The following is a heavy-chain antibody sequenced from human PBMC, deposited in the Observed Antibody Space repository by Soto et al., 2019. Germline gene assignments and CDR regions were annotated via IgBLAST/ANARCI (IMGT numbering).Heavy chain of an antibody. D-gene: IGHD5-12*01. CDR1: GGTFSSYT. Sequence: QVQLVQSGAAVKKPGSSVKVSCKASGGTFSSYTISWVRQAPGQGLEWMGRIIPILGIANYAQKFQGRVTITADKSTSTAYMELSSLRSEDTAVYYCARDVRGDGYKAWGQGTLVTVSS. V-gene: IGHV1-69*08. CDR2: IIPILGIA. CDR3: ARDVRGDGYKA. J-gene: IGHJ5*02.